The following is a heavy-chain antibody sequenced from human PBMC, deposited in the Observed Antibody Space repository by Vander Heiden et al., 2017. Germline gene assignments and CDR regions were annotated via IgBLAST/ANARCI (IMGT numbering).Heavy chain of an antibody. Sequence: QVQLVESGGGVVQPGRALRLSCAASGFPFSSYTMHSVRQAPGKGLEWVAVISYHGSNIYYADSVKGRFTISRDNSKNTLYLQMNSLRAEDTAVYYCAKDAYGSGPGFFDYWGQGSLGTVSS. CDR3: AKDAYGSGPGFFDY. V-gene: IGHV3-30*18. CDR1: GFPFSSYT. J-gene: IGHJ4*02. CDR2: ISYHGSNI. D-gene: IGHD6-19*01.